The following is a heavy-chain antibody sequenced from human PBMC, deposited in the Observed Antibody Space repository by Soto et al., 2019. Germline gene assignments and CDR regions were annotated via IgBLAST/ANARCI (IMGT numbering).Heavy chain of an antibody. J-gene: IGHJ4*02. CDR3: AKGKTSGWYYFDY. D-gene: IGHD6-19*01. CDR2: ISASGRDI. Sequence: PGGSLRLSCAASGFTFSNFAMSWVRQAPGRGPEWVSGISASGRDIHYADSVKDRFTVSRDNSKNTLYLQMNSLRAEDTAIYYCAKGKTSGWYYFDYWGQGALVTVSS. V-gene: IGHV3-23*01. CDR1: GFTFSNFA.